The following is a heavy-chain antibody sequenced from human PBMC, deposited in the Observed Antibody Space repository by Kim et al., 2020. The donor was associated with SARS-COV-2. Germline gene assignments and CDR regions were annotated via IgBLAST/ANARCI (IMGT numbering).Heavy chain of an antibody. Sequence: SETLSLTCTVSGGSISSGGYYWSWIRQHPGKGLEWIGYIYYSGSTYYNPSLKSRVTISVDTSKNQFSLKLSSVTAADTAVYYCARDRVPYSSGWPLFDYWGQGTLVTVSS. V-gene: IGHV4-31*03. J-gene: IGHJ4*02. CDR3: ARDRVPYSSGWPLFDY. D-gene: IGHD6-19*01. CDR2: IYYSGST. CDR1: GGSISSGGYY.